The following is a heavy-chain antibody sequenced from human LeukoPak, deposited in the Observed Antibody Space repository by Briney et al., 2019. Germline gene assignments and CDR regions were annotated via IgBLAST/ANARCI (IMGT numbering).Heavy chain of an antibody. CDR2: IYPGDSRT. CDR1: GDTFATYW. CDR3: ACRKFSGTWFDP. Sequence: GESLKISCKGSGDTFATYWIGWVRHLPGKGLEWMGVIYPGDSRTRYNPSFQGQVTISADKSISTAYLQWSSLKASDTAMYYCACRKFSGTWFDPWGQGTLVTVSS. J-gene: IGHJ5*02. V-gene: IGHV5-51*01. D-gene: IGHD1-14*01.